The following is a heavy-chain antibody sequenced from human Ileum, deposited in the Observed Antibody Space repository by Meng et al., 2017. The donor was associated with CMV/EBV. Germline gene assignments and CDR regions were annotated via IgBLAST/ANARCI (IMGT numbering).Heavy chain of an antibody. V-gene: IGHV1-18*01. Sequence: KASGYTFTTYGLSWVRQAPGQGLEWMGWISAYYGSTNYAQKFRGRVTMTRDTSTTTAYMELRSLTSDDTAVYYCVREMEAAGTISLAYWGQGSLVTVS. J-gene: IGHJ4*02. CDR3: VREMEAAGTISLAY. D-gene: IGHD6-13*01. CDR2: ISAYYGST. CDR1: GYTFTTYG.